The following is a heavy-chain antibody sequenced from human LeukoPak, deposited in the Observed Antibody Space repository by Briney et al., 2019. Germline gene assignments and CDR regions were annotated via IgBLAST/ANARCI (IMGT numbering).Heavy chain of an antibody. V-gene: IGHV4-39*01. CDR1: GGSISSSSYY. J-gene: IGHJ4*02. CDR2: IYYSGST. Sequence: PSETLSLTCTVSGGSISSSSYYWGWIRQPPGKGLEWIGSIYYSGSTYYNPSLKSRVTISVDTSKNQFSLKLSPVTAADTAVYYCASGYSGYDFRRRVVDYWGQGTLVTVSS. CDR3: ASGYSGYDFRRRVVDY. D-gene: IGHD5-12*01.